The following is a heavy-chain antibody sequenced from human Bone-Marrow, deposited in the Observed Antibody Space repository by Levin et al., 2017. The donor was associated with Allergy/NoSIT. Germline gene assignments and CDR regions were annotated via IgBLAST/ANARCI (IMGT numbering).Heavy chain of an antibody. V-gene: IGHV4-59*01. CDR2: IFYNGKT. Sequence: PSETLSLTCTVSGGSISDYYWNWIRQPPGKGLEWIGYIFYNGKTNYNPSLRSRVTISVDMSKMQFSLKLTSVAAADTAVYFCARGGLAVPGSLDYWGQGTLVTVSS. CDR3: ARGGLAVPGSLDY. CDR1: GGSISDYY. D-gene: IGHD6-19*01. J-gene: IGHJ4*02.